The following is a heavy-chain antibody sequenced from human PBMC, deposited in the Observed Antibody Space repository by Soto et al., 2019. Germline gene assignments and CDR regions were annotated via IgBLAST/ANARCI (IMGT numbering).Heavy chain of an antibody. J-gene: IGHJ6*02. Sequence: QVQLQESGPGVVKPSQTLSLTCTVSGGSFSSGDYYWSWVRQPPGTGLEWIGYIYYTGSTFNNPSLKSRVSISIDTSKPQFAPKLSSVPAADTAVYYCARIHFGDEPSYYYYGMDVWGQGTTVTVSS. CDR3: ARIHFGDEPSYYYYGMDV. D-gene: IGHD4-17*01. V-gene: IGHV4-30-4*01. CDR1: GGSFSSGDYY. CDR2: IYYTGST.